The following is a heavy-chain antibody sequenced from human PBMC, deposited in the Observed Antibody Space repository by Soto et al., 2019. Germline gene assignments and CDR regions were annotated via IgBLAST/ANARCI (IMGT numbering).Heavy chain of an antibody. CDR1: GYTFTNYY. CDR3: ASAGYYLATAGGGEEMGHY. Sequence: ASVKVSCKASGYTFTNYYMQWVRQAPGQGLEWMGIINPNGGTTPYAQKFQGRLTLTTDTSPSTAFLELSSLRSDDTAVSFVASAGYYLATAGGGEEMGHYWGQGTLVTVSS. V-gene: IGHV1-46*01. CDR2: INPNGGTT. J-gene: IGHJ4*02. D-gene: IGHD3-10*01.